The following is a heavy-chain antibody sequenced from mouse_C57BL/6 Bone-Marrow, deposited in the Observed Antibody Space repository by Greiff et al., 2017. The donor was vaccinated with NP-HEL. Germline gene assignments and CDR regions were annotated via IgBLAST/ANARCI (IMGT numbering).Heavy chain of an antibody. CDR1: GYTFTSYW. CDR2: IYPGNSDT. CDR3: TKGAVVATGYYAMDY. Sequence: EVQLQESGTVLARPGASVKMSCKTSGYTFTSYWMHWVKQRPGQGLEWIGAIYPGNSDTSYNQKFKGKAKLTAVTSASTAYMELSSLTNEDSAVYYCTKGAVVATGYYAMDYWGQGTSVTVSS. V-gene: IGHV1-5*01. D-gene: IGHD1-1*01. J-gene: IGHJ4*01.